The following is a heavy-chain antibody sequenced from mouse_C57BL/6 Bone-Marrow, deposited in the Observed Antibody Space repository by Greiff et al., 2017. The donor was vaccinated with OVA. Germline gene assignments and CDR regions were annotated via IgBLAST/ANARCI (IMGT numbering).Heavy chain of an antibody. J-gene: IGHJ1*03. Sequence: VQLQESGPGLVAPSQSLSITCTVSGFSLTSYGVHWVRQPPGKGLEWLVVIWSDGSTTYNSALKSRLSISKDNSKSQVFLKMNSLQTDDTAMYYCAGHNYGSSYDWYFDVWGTGTTVTVSS. CDR3: AGHNYGSSYDWYFDV. CDR1: GFSLTSYG. CDR2: IWSDGST. V-gene: IGHV2-6-1*01. D-gene: IGHD1-1*01.